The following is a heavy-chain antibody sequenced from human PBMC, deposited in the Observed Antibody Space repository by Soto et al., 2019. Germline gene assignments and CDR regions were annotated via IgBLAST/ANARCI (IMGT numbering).Heavy chain of an antibody. CDR3: ASGDYGDYRAYFYYGLDV. D-gene: IGHD4-17*01. CDR1: GGTFSTFA. CDR2: IIPIFDTP. V-gene: IGHV1-69*01. J-gene: IGHJ6*02. Sequence: QVHLGQSGAEVKKPGSSVRVSCKPSGGTFSTFAISWVRQAPGQGLQWMGGIIPIFDTPNYAQNFQGRVTITADESTSTAYLELSGLRSEDTAVYYCASGDYGDYRAYFYYGLDVWGQGTTVTVPS.